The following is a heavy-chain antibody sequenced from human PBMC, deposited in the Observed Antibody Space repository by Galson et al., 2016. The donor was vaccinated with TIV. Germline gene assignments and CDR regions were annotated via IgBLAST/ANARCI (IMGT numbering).Heavy chain of an antibody. CDR3: ARATPSVVGIIMTLDS. V-gene: IGHV6-1*01. D-gene: IGHD3-16*01. J-gene: IGHJ4*02. CDR2: TFYRSKWYN. CDR1: GDSVSSNSAA. Sequence: CAISGDSVSSNSAAWNWLRQSPSRGLEWLGRTFYRSKWYNDYAPSVKSRITINPDTSKNQFSLQLKSVTPEDTAVYYWARATPSVVGIIMTLDSWGQGTPVTVSS.